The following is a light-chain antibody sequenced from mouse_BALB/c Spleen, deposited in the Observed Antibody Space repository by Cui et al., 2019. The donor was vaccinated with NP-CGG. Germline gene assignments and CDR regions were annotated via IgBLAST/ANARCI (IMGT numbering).Light chain of an antibody. V-gene: IGLV1*01. CDR2: GTN. CDR3: ALWYSIHWV. Sequence: QAVVTQESALTTSPGETVTFTCRSSTGAVTTINYANWVQEKPDHLFTGLIGGTNNRAPGVPARFSGSLIGDKAALTITGAQTEDEAIYFCALWYSIHWVFGGGTKLTVL. CDR1: TGAVTTINY. J-gene: IGLJ1*01.